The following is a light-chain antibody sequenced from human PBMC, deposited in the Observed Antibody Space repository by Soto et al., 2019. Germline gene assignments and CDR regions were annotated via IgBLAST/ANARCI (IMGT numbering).Light chain of an antibody. CDR2: DVR. Sequence: QSALTQPASVSGSPGQSITISCTGTSSDVGYYNYVSWYQQHPGKAPKLMIYDVRNRPSGVSNRFSGSKSGNTASLTISGLRAEDEADYYCSSYTSSSTYVFGTGTKLTVL. CDR3: SSYTSSSTYV. CDR1: SSDVGYYNY. V-gene: IGLV2-14*03. J-gene: IGLJ1*01.